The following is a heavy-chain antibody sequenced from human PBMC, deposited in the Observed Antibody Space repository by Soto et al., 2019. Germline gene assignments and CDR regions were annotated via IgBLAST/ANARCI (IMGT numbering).Heavy chain of an antibody. CDR2: IYFRGNS. CDR1: GDSITSSPYY. CDR3: AISGGTNSWYGVFDF. J-gene: IGHJ4*02. V-gene: IGHV4-30-4*01. D-gene: IGHD1-7*01. Sequence: QVQLQQSGPGLVKPSQTLSVTCTVSGDSITSSPYYWSWVRQLPGRGLEWIGSIYFRGNSYYNPSLKSRVTISLDRSKNQFFLELNSAPAADTALYFCAISGGTNSWYGVFDFWGQGTLVNVSS.